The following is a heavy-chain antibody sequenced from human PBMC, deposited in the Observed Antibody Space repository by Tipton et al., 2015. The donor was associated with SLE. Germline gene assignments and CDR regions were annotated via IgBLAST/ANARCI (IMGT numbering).Heavy chain of an antibody. CDR2: IYYSGST. D-gene: IGHD2-15*01. CDR1: GGSISSSSYY. V-gene: IGHV4-39*07. J-gene: IGHJ4*02. Sequence: LRLSCTVSGGSISSSSYYWGWIRQPPGKGLEWIGSIYYSGSTYYNPSLKSRVTISVDTSKNQFSLKLSSVTAADTAVYYCARGGGVALDFDYWGQGTLVTVSS. CDR3: ARGGGVALDFDY.